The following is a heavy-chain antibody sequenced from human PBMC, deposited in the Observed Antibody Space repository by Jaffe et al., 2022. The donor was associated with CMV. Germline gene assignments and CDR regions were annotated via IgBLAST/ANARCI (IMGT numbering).Heavy chain of an antibody. Sequence: QVQLVQSGAEVKKPGSSVKVSCKASGGTLSTHAISWVRQAPGQGLEWMGVIIPIFKTTQYSQRLQGRVTITADESTSTAYMELTSLRSDDTAVYYCARDGGVVGYCSSSSCLIYGMDVWGQGTTVTVSS. D-gene: IGHD2-2*01. V-gene: IGHV1-69*01. J-gene: IGHJ6*02. CDR2: IIPIFKTT. CDR1: GGTLSTHA. CDR3: ARDGGVVGYCSSSSCLIYGMDV.